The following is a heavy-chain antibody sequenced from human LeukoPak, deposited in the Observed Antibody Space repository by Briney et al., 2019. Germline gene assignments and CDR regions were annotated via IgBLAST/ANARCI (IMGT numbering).Heavy chain of an antibody. Sequence: GGSLRLSCAASGFTVSNNYMSWVRQAPGKGLEWVSVIYSGGGTYYADSVKGRFTISRDNSKNTLYLQMNSLRVEDTAVYYCARDSGGSYYTDYWGQGTLVTVSS. J-gene: IGHJ4*02. V-gene: IGHV3-66*01. CDR3: ARDSGGSYYTDY. D-gene: IGHD1-26*01. CDR1: GFTVSNNY. CDR2: IYSGGGT.